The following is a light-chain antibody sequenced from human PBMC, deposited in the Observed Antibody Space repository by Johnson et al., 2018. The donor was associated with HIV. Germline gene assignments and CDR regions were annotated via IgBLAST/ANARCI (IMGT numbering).Light chain of an antibody. CDR1: TSNIGRNY. CDR3: GTWDASLSVNV. CDR2: DNN. J-gene: IGLJ1*01. Sequence: QSVLTQPPSVSAAPGQKVTISCSGSTSNIGRNYVSWYQQLPGTAPKLLIYDNNKRPSGVPDRFSGSKSGTSATLDITGLQRGDEADYYCGTWDASLSVNVFGPGTKVTVL. V-gene: IGLV1-51*01.